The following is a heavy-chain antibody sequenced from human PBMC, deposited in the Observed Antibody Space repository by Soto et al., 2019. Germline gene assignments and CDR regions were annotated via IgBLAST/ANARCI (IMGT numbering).Heavy chain of an antibody. D-gene: IGHD4-17*01. CDR1: GFTFSSYA. CDR2: ISYDGINK. Sequence: QVQLVESGGGVVQPGRSLTLSCAASGFTFSSYAMHWARQAPGKGLEWVALISYDGINKYFVDSVKGRFTISRDNSKNMLYLQLTNLRAEDTALYSCAKDHRTTVTTRGVWYFDYWGRGTPVTVSS. V-gene: IGHV3-30*18. J-gene: IGHJ2*01. CDR3: AKDHRTTVTTRGVWYFDY.